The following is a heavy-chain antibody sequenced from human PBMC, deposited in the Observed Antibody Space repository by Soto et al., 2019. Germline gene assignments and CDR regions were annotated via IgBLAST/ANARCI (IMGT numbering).Heavy chain of an antibody. Sequence: GSLRPSCAASGFTFSRYGMNWLRQAPGKGLEWVASISSSTSYVYYADSVKGRFSTSRDNAKNILYLEMYALRTEDTAVYYCARDPSEGRVGNWFESWGQGTLVTVSS. CDR3: ARDPSEGRVGNWFES. V-gene: IGHV3-21*01. CDR2: ISSSTSYV. CDR1: GFTFSRYG. D-gene: IGHD2-2*01. J-gene: IGHJ5*01.